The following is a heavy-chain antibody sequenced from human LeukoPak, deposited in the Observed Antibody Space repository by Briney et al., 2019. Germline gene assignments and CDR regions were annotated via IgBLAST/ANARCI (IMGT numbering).Heavy chain of an antibody. CDR1: GFTFSSYW. Sequence: PGESLGLSCAVSGFTFSSYWMNWVRQAPGKGLEWVASIKQDGGERSYVDSVKGRFTISRDNAKNSLYLQMSNLPAEDTAVYYCARDGTAAGLYFDLWGQGTLVTVSS. D-gene: IGHD6-13*01. J-gene: IGHJ4*01. CDR2: IKQDGGER. CDR3: ARDGTAAGLYFDL. V-gene: IGHV3-7*01.